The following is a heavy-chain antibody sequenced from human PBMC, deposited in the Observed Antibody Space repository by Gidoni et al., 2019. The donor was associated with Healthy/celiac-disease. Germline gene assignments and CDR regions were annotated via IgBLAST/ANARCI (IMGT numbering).Heavy chain of an antibody. V-gene: IGHV4-39*07. CDR3: ARDPITFGGSYPDY. D-gene: IGHD3-16*01. CDR1: AGSISSSSYY. J-gene: IGHJ4*02. CDR2: IHYSGST. Sequence: QLQLQESGPGLVKPSETLSLTCTVSAGSISSSSYYWGWIRQPPGKGLEWIGSIHYSGSTYYNPSLKSRVTISVDTSKNQFSLKLSSVTAADTAVYYCARDPITFGGSYPDYWGQGTLVTVSS.